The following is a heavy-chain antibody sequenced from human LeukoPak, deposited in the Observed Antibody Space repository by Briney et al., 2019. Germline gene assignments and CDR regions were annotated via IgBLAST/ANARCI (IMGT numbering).Heavy chain of an antibody. CDR1: GYTFTSYY. Sequence: ASVKVSCKASGYTFTSYYMHWVRQAPGQGLEWMGWINPNSGGTNYAQKFQGRVTMTRDTSISTAYMELSRLRSDDTAVYYCARGTSVLLWFGELKDWGQGTLVTVSS. J-gene: IGHJ4*02. CDR3: ARGTSVLLWFGELKD. V-gene: IGHV1-2*02. D-gene: IGHD3-10*01. CDR2: INPNSGGT.